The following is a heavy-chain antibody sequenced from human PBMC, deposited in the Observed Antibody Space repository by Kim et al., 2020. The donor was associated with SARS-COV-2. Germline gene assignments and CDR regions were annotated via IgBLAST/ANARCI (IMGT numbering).Heavy chain of an antibody. Sequence: GGSLRLSCEVSGFNFADYYMSWIRQAPGRGLEWISYISSSGDAIKYADSVEGRFTISRDNAKNSLYLQLNNLRGEDTAVYFCTRDFWGMYRLFDHWGQGT. CDR3: TRDFWGMYRLFDH. J-gene: IGHJ5*02. CDR2: ISSSGDAI. CDR1: GFNFADYY. D-gene: IGHD3-16*02. V-gene: IGHV3-11*01.